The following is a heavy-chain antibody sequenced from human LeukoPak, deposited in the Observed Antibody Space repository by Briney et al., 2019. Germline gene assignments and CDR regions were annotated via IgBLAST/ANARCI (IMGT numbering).Heavy chain of an antibody. Sequence: ASVKVSCKASGYTFTGYYMHWVRQAPGQGLEWMGWINPNSGGTNYAQKFQGRVTMTRDTSISTAYMELSRLRSDDTAVYYCARGSSISRGTAFDIWGQGAMVTVSS. CDR3: ARGSSISRGTAFDI. D-gene: IGHD2-2*01. J-gene: IGHJ3*02. CDR1: GYTFTGYY. V-gene: IGHV1-2*02. CDR2: INPNSGGT.